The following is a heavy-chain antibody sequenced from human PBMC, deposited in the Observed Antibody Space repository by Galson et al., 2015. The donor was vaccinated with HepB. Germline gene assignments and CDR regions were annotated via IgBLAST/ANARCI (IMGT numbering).Heavy chain of an antibody. CDR1: GFTFDDYA. J-gene: IGHJ4*02. CDR3: ARVHFATALGY. Sequence: SLRLSCAASGFTFDDYAMHWVRQAPGKGLEWISYISSSRNTIYYSDSVKGRFTISRDNAKNSLYLQMNSLRTEDTAVYYCARVHFATALGYWGQGTLVTVSS. CDR2: ISSSRNTI. V-gene: IGHV3-48*03. D-gene: IGHD5-18*01.